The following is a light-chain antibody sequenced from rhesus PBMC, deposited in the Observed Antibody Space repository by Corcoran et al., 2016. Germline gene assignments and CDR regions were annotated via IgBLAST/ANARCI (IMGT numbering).Light chain of an antibody. CDR2: YAT. J-gene: IGKJ2*01. V-gene: IGKV1-25*01. Sequence: DIQMTQSPSSVSASVGDRVTITCRASQDISSYLAWYQQKPGEAPKLLIRYATTLQSGVPSRFSGSESGTEFTLTSSSLQPEDFATYYCQHYSSLPFSFGQGTKVEIK. CDR1: QDISSY. CDR3: QHYSSLPFS.